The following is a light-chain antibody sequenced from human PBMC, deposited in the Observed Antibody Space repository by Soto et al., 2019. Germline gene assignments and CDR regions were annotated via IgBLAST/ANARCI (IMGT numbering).Light chain of an antibody. CDR2: KAS. V-gene: IGKV1-5*03. CDR3: QQYNSYPLT. J-gene: IGKJ4*01. Sequence: EIQMTQSPSTLSASVGDRVTITCRASQSISSWLAWYQQKPGKAPNLLIYKASSLESGVPSRFSGSGSGTEFTLTISSLQPDDVATYYCQQYNSYPLTFGGGTKVEIK. CDR1: QSISSW.